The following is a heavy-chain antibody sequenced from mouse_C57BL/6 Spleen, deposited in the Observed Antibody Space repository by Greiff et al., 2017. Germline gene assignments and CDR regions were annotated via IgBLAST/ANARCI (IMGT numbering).Heavy chain of an antibody. CDR3: AIWGTTVVATVYWYFDV. J-gene: IGHJ1*03. Sequence: EVQLQESGPGLVKPSQSLSLTCSVTGYSITSGYYWNWIRQFPGNKLEWMGYISYDGSNNYNPSLKNRISITRDTSKNQFFLKLNSVTTEDTATYYCAIWGTTVVATVYWYFDVWGTGTTVTVSS. D-gene: IGHD1-1*01. V-gene: IGHV3-6*01. CDR1: GYSITSGYY. CDR2: ISYDGSN.